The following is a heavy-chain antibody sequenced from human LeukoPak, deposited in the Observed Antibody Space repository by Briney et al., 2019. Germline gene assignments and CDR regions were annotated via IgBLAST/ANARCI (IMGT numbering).Heavy chain of an antibody. J-gene: IGHJ4*02. CDR1: GFTFSSYA. Sequence: GGSLRLSCAASGFTFSSYAMHWVRQAPGKGLEWVAVISYDGSNKYYADSVKGRFTISRDNSKNTLDLQMNSLRAEDTAVYYCARDQYYYDSSGYPSYWGQGTLVTVSS. CDR2: ISYDGSNK. V-gene: IGHV3-30*04. CDR3: ARDQYYYDSSGYPSY. D-gene: IGHD3-22*01.